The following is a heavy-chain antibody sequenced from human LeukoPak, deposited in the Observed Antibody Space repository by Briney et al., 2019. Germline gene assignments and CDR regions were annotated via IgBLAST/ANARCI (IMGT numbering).Heavy chain of an antibody. J-gene: IGHJ4*02. V-gene: IGHV4-59*08. CDR3: ARHRSDGTYPLDY. D-gene: IGHD1-26*01. CDR1: GGSISNYY. Sequence: SETLSLTCTVSGGSISNYYRSWIRQPPGKGLEWIGHIYSSGSTTYSPSLKSRVTMSVDTSKNQFSLKLTSVTAADTAVYYCARHRSDGTYPLDYWGQGALVTVSS. CDR2: IYSSGST.